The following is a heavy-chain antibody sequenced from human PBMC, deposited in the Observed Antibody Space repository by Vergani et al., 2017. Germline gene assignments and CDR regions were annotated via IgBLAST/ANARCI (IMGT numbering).Heavy chain of an antibody. V-gene: IGHV4-61*02. CDR1: GGSFSTGGQS. D-gene: IGHD2-2*01. CDR3: ARDSDIVVVPALRYSYYYYMDV. Sequence: QVQLQESGPGLVKPSQTLSLTCTVSGGSFSTGGQSWTWLRQSAGKGLEWIGGIDTSGAPNYNPSLRRRAIMSVDASKKQFSLKLTSVTAADTAVYYCARDSDIVVVPALRYSYYYYMDVWGKGTTVTVSS. J-gene: IGHJ6*03. CDR2: IDTSGAP.